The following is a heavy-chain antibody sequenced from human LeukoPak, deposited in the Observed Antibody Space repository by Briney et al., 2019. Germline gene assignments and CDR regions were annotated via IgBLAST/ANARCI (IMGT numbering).Heavy chain of an antibody. Sequence: GGSLRLSCAASGFTFSSYWMHWLRQAPGKGLVWVSRINGDGSSTSSADSVKGRFTISRDNAKNTLYLQMNSLRADDTAVYYCAADVMAARDNWGQGTLVTVSS. CDR2: INGDGSST. J-gene: IGHJ4*02. CDR1: GFTFSSYW. CDR3: AADVMAARDN. V-gene: IGHV3-74*01. D-gene: IGHD6-6*01.